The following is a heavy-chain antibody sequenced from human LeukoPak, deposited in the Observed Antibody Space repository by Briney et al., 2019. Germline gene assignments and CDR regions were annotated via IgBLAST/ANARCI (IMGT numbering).Heavy chain of an antibody. J-gene: IGHJ2*01. CDR3: VREGRSSRWDDWYFDL. V-gene: IGHV3-53*01. CDR2: IYSGGST. CDR1: GFIVSTNY. Sequence: PGRSLRLSCAASGFIVSTNYMSWVRQAPGKGLEWVSVIYSGGSTYYADSVKGRFTISRDNAKNSLYLQMNSLRAGDTAVYYCVREGRSSRWDDWYFDLWGRGTLDTVSS. D-gene: IGHD6-13*01.